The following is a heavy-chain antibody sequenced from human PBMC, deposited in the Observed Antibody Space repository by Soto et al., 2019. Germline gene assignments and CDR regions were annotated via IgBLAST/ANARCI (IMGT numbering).Heavy chain of an antibody. CDR2: RYYSGTA. CDR3: ARRSVADWFDP. D-gene: IGHD6-19*01. CDR1: GGSISSDY. V-gene: IGHV4-59*01. Sequence: QVHLQESGPGLVKHSETLSLACTVSGGSISSDYWTWVRQPPGKGLDWIGYRYYSGTAKYNCSLKSRVTISVDTAENQFYLKLSSVTGEDTAVYYCARRSVADWFDPWGQGIQVTVSS. J-gene: IGHJ5*02.